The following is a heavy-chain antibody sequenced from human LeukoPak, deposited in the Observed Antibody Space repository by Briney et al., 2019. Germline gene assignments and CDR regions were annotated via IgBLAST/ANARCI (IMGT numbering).Heavy chain of an antibody. D-gene: IGHD4-4*01. CDR1: GGSFSGYY. Sequence: PSETLSLTCAVYGGSFSGYYWSWIRQPPGKGLEWIGEINHSGSTNYNPSLKSRVTISVDTSKNQFSLKLSSVTAEDTAVYYCTFTVKTGGFDYWGQGTLVTVSS. J-gene: IGHJ4*02. CDR2: INHSGST. V-gene: IGHV4-34*03. CDR3: TFTVKTGGFDY.